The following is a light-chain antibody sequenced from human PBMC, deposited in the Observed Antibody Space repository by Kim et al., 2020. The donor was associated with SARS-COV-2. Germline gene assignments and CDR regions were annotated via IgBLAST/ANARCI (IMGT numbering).Light chain of an antibody. J-gene: IGLJ3*02. CDR1: YNY. CDR2: DVT. CDR3: SSYTTSETWV. Sequence: YNYVSWYQQRPGEAPKLMIYDVTRRPSGVSDRFSASKSGHMAFLTISGLQTEDEADYYCSSYTTSETWVFGGGTQLPS. V-gene: IGLV2-14*04.